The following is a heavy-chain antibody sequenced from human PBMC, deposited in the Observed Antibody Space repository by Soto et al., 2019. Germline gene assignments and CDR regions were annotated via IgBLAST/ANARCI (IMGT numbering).Heavy chain of an antibody. D-gene: IGHD1-1*01. V-gene: IGHV3-30-3*01. CDR3: ARAERRDGYIDY. CDR1: GFTFSSYA. CDR2: ISYDGSNK. Sequence: QVQLVESGGGVVQPGRALRLSCAASGFTFSSYAMHWVRQAPCKGLEWVAVISYDGSNKYYADSVKGRFTISGDNSKNTLYLKMNSLRAEDTAVYYCARAERRDGYIDYWGQGTLVTVSS. J-gene: IGHJ4*02.